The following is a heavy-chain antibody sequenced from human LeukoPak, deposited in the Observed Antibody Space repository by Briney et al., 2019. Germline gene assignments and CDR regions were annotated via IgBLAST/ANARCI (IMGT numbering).Heavy chain of an antibody. J-gene: IGHJ6*03. CDR2: IKQDGSEK. D-gene: IGHD3-10*01. V-gene: IGHV3-7*01. CDR1: GFTFSSYW. CDR3: ARYPPPFGELTYYYMDV. Sequence: GGSLRLSCAASGFTFSSYWMSWVRQAPGKGLEWVANIKQDGSEKYYVDSMKGRFTISRDNAKNSLYLQMNSLRAEDTAVYYCARYPPPFGELTYYYMDVWGKGTTVTVSS.